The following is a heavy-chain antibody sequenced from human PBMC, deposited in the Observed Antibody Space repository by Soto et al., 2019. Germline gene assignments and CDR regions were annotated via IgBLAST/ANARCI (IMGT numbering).Heavy chain of an antibody. CDR1: GGSISSYY. D-gene: IGHD4-17*01. CDR3: ARDGGDHTSLLYYYYYMDV. V-gene: IGHV4-59*01. J-gene: IGHJ6*03. Sequence: SETLSLTCTVSGGSISSYYWSWIRQPPGKGLEWIGYIYYSGSTNYNPSLKSRVTISVDTSKNQFSLKLSSVTAADTAVYYCARDGGDHTSLLYYYYYMDVWGKGTTVTVSS. CDR2: IYYSGST.